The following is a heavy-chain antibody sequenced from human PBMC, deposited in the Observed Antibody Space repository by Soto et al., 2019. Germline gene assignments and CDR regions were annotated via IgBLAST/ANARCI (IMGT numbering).Heavy chain of an antibody. CDR2: ISGSGGST. D-gene: IGHD5-12*01. CDR3: SRVDGYDPYSSSDY. V-gene: IGHV3-23*01. J-gene: IGHJ4*02. CDR1: GFTFSNDA. Sequence: GGSLRLSCAASGFTFSNDAMTCVRQAPGKGLEWVSAISGSGGSTYYADSVKGRFTISRDNSKNTLYLQMNSLRADDTAVYYCSRVDGYDPYSSSDYRDQGILVTVS.